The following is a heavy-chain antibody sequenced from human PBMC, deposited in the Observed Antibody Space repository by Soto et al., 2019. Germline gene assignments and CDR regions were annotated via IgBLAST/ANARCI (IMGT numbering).Heavy chain of an antibody. CDR2: MNPNSGNT. D-gene: IGHD3-10*01. J-gene: IGHJ6*02. Sequence: GASVKVSCKASGYTFTSYDINWVRQATGQGLEWVGWMNPNSGNTGYAQKFQGRVTMTRNTSISTAYMELSSLRSEDTAVYYCARVQAWFGELSPGMDVWGQGTTVTVSS. V-gene: IGHV1-8*01. CDR1: GYTFTSYD. CDR3: ARVQAWFGELSPGMDV.